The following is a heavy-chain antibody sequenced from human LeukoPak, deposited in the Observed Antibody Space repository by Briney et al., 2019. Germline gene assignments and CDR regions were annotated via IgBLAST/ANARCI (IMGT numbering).Heavy chain of an antibody. CDR3: ARLDEYSSSSRYYGMDV. J-gene: IGHJ6*02. V-gene: IGHV1-69*13. Sequence: SVKVSCKASGGTFSSYGISWVRQAPGQGLEWMGGIIPIFGTANYAQKFQGRVTITADESTSTAYMELSSLRSEDTAVYYCARLDEYSSSSRYYGMDVWGQGTTVTVPS. CDR2: IIPIFGTA. CDR1: GGTFSSYG. D-gene: IGHD6-6*01.